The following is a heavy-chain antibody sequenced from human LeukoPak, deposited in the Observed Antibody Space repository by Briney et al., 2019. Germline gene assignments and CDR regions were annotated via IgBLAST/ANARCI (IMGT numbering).Heavy chain of an antibody. CDR1: GFTFSSYG. D-gene: IGHD6-13*01. CDR3: AKDGGIAVAGWPLDY. J-gene: IGHJ4*02. Sequence: GGSLRLSCAASGFTFSSYGMHWVRQAPGKGLEGVAVISYDGSNKYYADSVKGRFTISRDNSKNTLYLQMNSLRAEDTAVYYCAKDGGIAVAGWPLDYWGQGTLVTVSS. CDR2: ISYDGSNK. V-gene: IGHV3-30*18.